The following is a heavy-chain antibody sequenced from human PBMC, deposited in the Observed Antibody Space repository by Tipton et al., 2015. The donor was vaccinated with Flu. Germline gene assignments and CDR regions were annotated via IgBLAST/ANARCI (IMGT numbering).Heavy chain of an antibody. CDR2: IYLGGST. J-gene: IGHJ4*02. D-gene: IGHD2-15*01. CDR1: GFTVSNKY. CDR3: AREKFVALGVVVPDY. Sequence: PRLSCAASGFTVSNKYISWVRQAPGKGLEWLSVIYLGGSTYYADSVEGRFSISRDNSKNTVYLQMNSLRADDTAMYYCAREKFVALGVVVPDYWGQGTLVTVSS. V-gene: IGHV3-66*02.